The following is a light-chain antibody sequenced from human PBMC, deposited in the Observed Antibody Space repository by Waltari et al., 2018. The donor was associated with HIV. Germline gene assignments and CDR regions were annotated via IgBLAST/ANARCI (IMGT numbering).Light chain of an antibody. CDR1: QDISNY. CDR3: QQLSGDPFT. J-gene: IGKJ3*01. V-gene: IGKV1-9*01. Sequence: DIQLTQSPSFLSASVRDRITITCRASQDISNYLAWYQQKPGTVPKLLIYAASTLQSGVPSRFSGSGSGTEFTLTISVLQPEDFATYYCQQLSGDPFTFGPGTNVDLK. CDR2: AAS.